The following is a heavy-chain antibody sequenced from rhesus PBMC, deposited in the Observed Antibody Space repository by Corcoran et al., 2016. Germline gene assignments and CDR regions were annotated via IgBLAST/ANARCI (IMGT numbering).Heavy chain of an antibody. CDR3: AKETGVITHFADFEF. CDR2: IYPGDSDT. J-gene: IGHJ1*01. Sequence: EVQLVQSGAEVKRPGESLRISCKTSGYSFTSSWISWVRQMPGKGLEWMGSIYPGDSDTRYNPSFQGHVTISADKSISTTYLQWSSLKASDTATYYCAKETGVITHFADFEFWGQGALVTVSS. V-gene: IGHV5S1*01. CDR1: GYSFTSSW. D-gene: IGHD3-34*01.